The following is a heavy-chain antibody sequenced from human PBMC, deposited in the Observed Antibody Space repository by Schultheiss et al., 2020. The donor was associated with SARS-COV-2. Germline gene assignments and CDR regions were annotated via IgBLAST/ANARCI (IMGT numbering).Heavy chain of an antibody. V-gene: IGHV6-1*01. CDR1: GDSFSGNRAA. CDR2: TYYRSKWYS. J-gene: IGHJ4*02. Sequence: SETLSLTCAISGDSFSGNRAAWNWIRQSPSRGLEWLGRTYYRSKWYSDYAVSVRSRITINPDTSKNQFSLQLNSVTPEDTAVYYCARGAFWFGEPSGFDFWGQGNLVTGSS. CDR3: ARGAFWFGEPSGFDF. D-gene: IGHD3-10*01.